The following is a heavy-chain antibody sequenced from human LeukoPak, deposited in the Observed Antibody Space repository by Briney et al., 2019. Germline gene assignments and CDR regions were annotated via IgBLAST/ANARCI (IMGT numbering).Heavy chain of an antibody. V-gene: IGHV1-69*06. CDR1: GGTFSSYA. CDR3: ARDLPLMATIDLDAFDI. J-gene: IGHJ3*02. Sequence: GASVKVSCKASGGTFSSYAISWVRQAPGQGLEWMGGIIPIFGTANYAQKFQGRVTITADKSTSTAYMELSSLRSEDTAVYYCARDLPLMATIDLDAFDIWGQGTMVTVSS. CDR2: IIPIFGTA. D-gene: IGHD5-24*01.